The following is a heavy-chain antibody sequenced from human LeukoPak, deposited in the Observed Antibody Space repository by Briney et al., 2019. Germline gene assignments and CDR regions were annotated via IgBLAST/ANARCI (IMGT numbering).Heavy chain of an antibody. J-gene: IGHJ4*02. V-gene: IGHV4-59*01. D-gene: IGHD1-26*01. Sequence: PSETLSLTCAVSAGSISTYYWSWIRQPPGKGLEWIGYVYYSGSTNYNSSLRSRVTISVGTSKNQFSLKLSSVTAADTAVYYCARGSNPYQFDYWGQGTLVTVSS. CDR1: AGSISTYY. CDR2: VYYSGST. CDR3: ARGSNPYQFDY.